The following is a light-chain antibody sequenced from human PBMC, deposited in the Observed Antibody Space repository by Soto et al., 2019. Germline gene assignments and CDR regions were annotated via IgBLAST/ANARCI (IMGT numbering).Light chain of an antibody. CDR1: QSISNW. J-gene: IGKJ2*01. Sequence: DIQMTQSPSTLSASVGDRVTITCRASQSISNWLAWYQQKPGKAPKLLIYKASNLESGVPSRFSGSGSGTEFTLTISSLQPDDFATYYRQQYNSTFGQGTKLEIK. V-gene: IGKV1-5*03. CDR2: KAS. CDR3: QQYNST.